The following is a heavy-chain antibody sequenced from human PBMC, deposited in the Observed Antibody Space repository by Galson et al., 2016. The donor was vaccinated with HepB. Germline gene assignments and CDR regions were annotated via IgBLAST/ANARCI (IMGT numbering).Heavy chain of an antibody. CDR2: ISGYPGYT. J-gene: IGHJ4*02. CDR1: GYSLTNYG. CDR3: ARAPLSYNSSYCDY. D-gene: IGHD6-6*01. Sequence: SVKVSCTASGYSLTNYGIIWVRQAPGQGLEWMVWISGYPGYTDYRQNPQGRVTMTTDTTTTTVYMELSSLRSDDTAVYSCARAPLSYNSSYCDYWGQGNLVTVSS. V-gene: IGHV1-18*04.